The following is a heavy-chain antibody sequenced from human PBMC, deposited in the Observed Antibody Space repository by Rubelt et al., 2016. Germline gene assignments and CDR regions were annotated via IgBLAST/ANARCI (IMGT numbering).Heavy chain of an antibody. J-gene: IGHJ3*01. Sequence: QVLLQESGPGLVKPSETLSLTCTVSGGSITSHNWSWIRQPPGKGLEWIGYIYDSGSTNYNPSLKSRVSISVDTSKNQLSLKLSTLTAADTAVYYCAKDGASSLWGQGTMVTVSS. V-gene: IGHV4-59*11. CDR1: GGSITSHN. D-gene: IGHD3-16*01. CDR3: AKDGASSL. CDR2: IYDSGST.